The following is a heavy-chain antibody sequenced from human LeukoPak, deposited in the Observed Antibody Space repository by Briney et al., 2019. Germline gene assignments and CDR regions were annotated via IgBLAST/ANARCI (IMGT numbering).Heavy chain of an antibody. CDR3: TTGYCSGGSCYK. CDR2: IKSKTDGGTT. Sequence: GGSLRLSCAASGFTFSNAWMSWVRQAPGKGLEWVGRIKSKTDGGTTDYAAPVKGGFTISRDDSINTLYLQMNSLKPEDPAVYYCTTGYCSGGSCYKWGQGTLVTVSS. J-gene: IGHJ4*02. D-gene: IGHD2-15*01. CDR1: GFTFSNAW. V-gene: IGHV3-15*01.